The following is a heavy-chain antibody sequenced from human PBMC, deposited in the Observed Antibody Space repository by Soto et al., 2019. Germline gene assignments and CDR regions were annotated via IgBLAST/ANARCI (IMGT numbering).Heavy chain of an antibody. CDR3: ARARGASYFDY. D-gene: IGHD2-15*01. Sequence: SETLSLTCTVSGGSISSGGNYWSWIRQHPGKGLEWIGYIYDSGSTYYNPSLKSRVTISVDTSKNQFSLKLSSVTAADTAVYYCARARGASYFDYWGQGTLVTVSS. CDR1: GGSISSGGNY. V-gene: IGHV4-30-4*08. J-gene: IGHJ4*02. CDR2: IYDSGST.